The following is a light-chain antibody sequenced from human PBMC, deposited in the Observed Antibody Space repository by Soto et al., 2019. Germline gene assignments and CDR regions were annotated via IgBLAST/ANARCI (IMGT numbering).Light chain of an antibody. CDR2: AAS. CDR1: QSISSY. CDR3: QQSYSTPRST. Sequence: DIQMNQSPSSLSASVGDRVTITCRASQSISSYLNWYQQKPGKAPKLLIYAASSLQSGVPSRFSGSGSGTDFTLTISSLQPEDFATYYCQQSYSTPRSTFGGGTKVEIK. J-gene: IGKJ4*01. V-gene: IGKV1-39*01.